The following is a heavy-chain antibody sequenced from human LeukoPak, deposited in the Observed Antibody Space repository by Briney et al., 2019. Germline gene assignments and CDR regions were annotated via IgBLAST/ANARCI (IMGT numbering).Heavy chain of an antibody. D-gene: IGHD6-19*01. CDR1: GYTFTGYH. CDR3: ARGEYSSGWYWFFDY. CDR2: INPKTGGI. V-gene: IGHV1-2*02. J-gene: IGHJ4*02. Sequence: ASVKVSCRTSGYTFTGYHIHWVRQAPGQGLEWMGWINPKTGGINFAQRFKGRVSMTRDTSITTAYMELRRLKYDDTAVYYCARGEYSSGWYWFFDYWGQGTLVTVSS.